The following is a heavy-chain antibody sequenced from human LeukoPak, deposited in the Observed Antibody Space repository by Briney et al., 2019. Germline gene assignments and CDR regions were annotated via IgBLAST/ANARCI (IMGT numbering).Heavy chain of an antibody. CDR1: GGSISSSSYY. CDR3: ARSKDYGDSLFDY. V-gene: IGHV4-61*01. J-gene: IGHJ4*02. Sequence: SETLSLTCTVSGGSISSSSYYWSWIRQPPGKGLEWIGYIYYSGSTNYNPSLKSRVTISVDTSKNQFSLKLSSVTAADTAVYYCARSKDYGDSLFDYWGQGTLVTVSS. D-gene: IGHD4-17*01. CDR2: IYYSGST.